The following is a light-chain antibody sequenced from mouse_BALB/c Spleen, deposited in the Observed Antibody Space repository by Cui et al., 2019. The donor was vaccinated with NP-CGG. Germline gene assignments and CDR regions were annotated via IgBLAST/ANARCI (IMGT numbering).Light chain of an antibody. CDR3: ALWYSNHWV. J-gene: IGLJ1*01. CDR1: TGAVTTSNY. V-gene: IGLV1*01. Sequence: HALISRESALTTTTGETVTLTCRSSTGAVTTSNYANWVQEKPDHLFTGLIGGTDNRTPGVPARFSGSLIGDKAALTITGAQTEDEAIYFCALWYSNHWVFGGGTKLTVL. CDR2: GTD.